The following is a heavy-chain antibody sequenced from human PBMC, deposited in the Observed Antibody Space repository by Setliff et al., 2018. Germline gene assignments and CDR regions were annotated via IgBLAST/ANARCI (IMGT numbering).Heavy chain of an antibody. J-gene: IGHJ3*02. CDR3: AKHPTYSRSLGAFDI. CDR2: ISGSGGST. D-gene: IGHD6-13*01. Sequence: GGSLSLACAASGFTVSSEYMSWFRQAAGKGLEWVSAISGSGGSTYYADSVKGQFTISGDTSKNTLYLQMNSPRAYYTAVYYCAKHPTYSRSLGAFDIWGQGTMVTVSS. CDR1: GFTVSSEY. V-gene: IGHV3-23*01.